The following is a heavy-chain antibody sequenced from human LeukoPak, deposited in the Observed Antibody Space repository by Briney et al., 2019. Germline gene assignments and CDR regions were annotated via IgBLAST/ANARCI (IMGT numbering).Heavy chain of an antibody. Sequence: GRSLRLSCAASGFTFSSYAMHWVRQAPGKGLEGVAVISYDGSNKYYADSVKGRFTISRDNSKNTLYLQMNSLRAEDTAVYYCAKGARLWSGFDYWGQGTLVTVSS. CDR3: AKGARLWSGFDY. D-gene: IGHD3-10*01. CDR2: ISYDGSNK. V-gene: IGHV3-30-3*01. CDR1: GFTFSSYA. J-gene: IGHJ4*02.